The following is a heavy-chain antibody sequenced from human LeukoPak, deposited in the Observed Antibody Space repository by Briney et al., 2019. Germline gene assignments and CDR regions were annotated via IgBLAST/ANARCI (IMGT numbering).Heavy chain of an antibody. CDR1: GGSFSGYY. V-gene: IGHV4-34*01. CDR3: ARGLRRYYYDSSGTGAFDI. CDR2: INHSGST. D-gene: IGHD3-22*01. Sequence: SETLSLTCAVYGGSFSGYYWSWIRQPPGKGLEWIGEINHSGSTNYNPSLKSRVSISVDTSKNQFSLKLSSVTAADTAVYYCARGLRRYYYDSSGTGAFDIWGQGTMVTVSS. J-gene: IGHJ3*02.